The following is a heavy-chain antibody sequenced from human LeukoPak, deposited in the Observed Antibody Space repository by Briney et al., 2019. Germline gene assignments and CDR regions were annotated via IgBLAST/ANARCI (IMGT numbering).Heavy chain of an antibody. J-gene: IGHJ6*02. CDR3: ARVSITIQYGMDV. Sequence: GGSLRPSCAASGFTVSSNYMSWVRQAPGKGLEWVSVIYSGGSTYYADSVKGRFTISRDNSKNTLYLQMNSLRAEDTAVYYCARVSITIQYGMDVWGQGTTVTVSS. CDR2: IYSGGST. CDR1: GFTVSSNY. D-gene: IGHD3-10*01. V-gene: IGHV3-66*01.